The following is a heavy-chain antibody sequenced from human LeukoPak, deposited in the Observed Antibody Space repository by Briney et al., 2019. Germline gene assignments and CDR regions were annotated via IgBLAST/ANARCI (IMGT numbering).Heavy chain of an antibody. CDR2: ISWNSGRI. Sequence: GGSLRLSCAASGFTFDDYGMHWIRQAPGKGLEWVSGISWNSGRIGYADSVKGRFTISRDNAKNPLYLQMNSLRAEDMALYYCAKDTQADYYDSSGYTDYWGQGTLVTVSS. CDR3: AKDTQADYYDSSGYTDY. D-gene: IGHD3-22*01. V-gene: IGHV3-9*03. J-gene: IGHJ4*02. CDR1: GFTFDDYG.